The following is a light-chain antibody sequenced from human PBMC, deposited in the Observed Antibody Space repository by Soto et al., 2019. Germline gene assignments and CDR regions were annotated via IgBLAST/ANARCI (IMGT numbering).Light chain of an antibody. V-gene: IGKV1-5*01. Sequence: DIQMTQSPSSLSASVGDRVTITCRASESISTWLAWYQQKPGKAPKVLIFDASSLESGVPSRFSGSGSATEFTLTISSLQAEDVAVYYCQQYYNYPRTFGQGTKVDIK. CDR1: ESISTW. CDR3: QQYYNYPRT. CDR2: DAS. J-gene: IGKJ1*01.